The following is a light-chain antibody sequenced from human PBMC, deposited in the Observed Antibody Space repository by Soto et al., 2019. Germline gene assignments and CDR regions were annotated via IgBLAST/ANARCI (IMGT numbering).Light chain of an antibody. V-gene: IGLV2-14*03. J-gene: IGLJ1*01. CDR3: NSYTSSSTYV. CDR1: SSDVGGFKY. CDR2: DVT. Sequence: QSALTQPASVSGSPGQSITISCTGTSSDVGGFKYVSWYQQHQGKAPKLMIYDVTNRPSGGSYRFSGSKSGNTASLTISGLQAEDEADYYCNSYTSSSTYVFGTGTKLTVL.